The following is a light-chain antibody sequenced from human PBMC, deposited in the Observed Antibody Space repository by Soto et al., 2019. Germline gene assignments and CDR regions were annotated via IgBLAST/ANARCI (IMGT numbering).Light chain of an antibody. J-gene: IGKJ4*01. V-gene: IGKV3-20*01. CDR2: GAS. Sequence: EIVLTQSPGTLSLSPGERATLSCRASQSVSSSYLAWYQQKPGQAPRLLIYGASSRATGIPDRFSGSGSGTDFTLTSSRLEPEDFAVYYCQQYGSSPLPLGGGTKVAIK. CDR3: QQYGSSPLP. CDR1: QSVSSSY.